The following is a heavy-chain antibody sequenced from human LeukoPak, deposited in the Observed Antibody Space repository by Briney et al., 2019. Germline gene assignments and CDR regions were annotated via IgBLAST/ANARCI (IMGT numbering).Heavy chain of an antibody. D-gene: IGHD6-19*01. CDR3: AKGIYSSGWSYFDY. J-gene: IGHJ4*01. CDR2: LSGSGITT. V-gene: IGHV3-23*01. Sequence: GGSLRLSCAASGFTSSNSAMSWVRQAPGKGLEWVSTLSGSGITTYYADSVKGRFTISRDNSKNTLYLQMNSLRAEDTAVYYCAKGIYSSGWSYFDYWGHGTLVTVSS. CDR1: GFTSSNSA.